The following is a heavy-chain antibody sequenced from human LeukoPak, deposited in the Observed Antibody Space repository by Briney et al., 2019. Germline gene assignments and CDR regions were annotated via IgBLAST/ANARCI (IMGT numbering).Heavy chain of an antibody. CDR3: ARVPSYCTNGVCYTGYFDY. J-gene: IGHJ4*02. CDR1: GGSFSGYY. CDR2: INHSGST. V-gene: IGHV4-34*01. Sequence: TSETLSLTCAVYGGSFSGYYWSWIRQPPGKGLEWIGEINHSGSTNYNPSLKSRVTKSVDTSKNQFSLKLSSVTAADTAVYYCARVPSYCTNGVCYTGYFDYWGQGTLVTVSS. D-gene: IGHD2-8*01.